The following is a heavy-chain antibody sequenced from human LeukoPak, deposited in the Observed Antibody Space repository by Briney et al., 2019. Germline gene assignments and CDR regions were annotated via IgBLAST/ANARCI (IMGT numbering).Heavy chain of an antibody. CDR3: ARGYSYGYWFDP. V-gene: IGHV1-3*01. Sequence: GASVKVSCKASGYTFTSYAMHWVRQAPGQRLEWMGWINAGNGNTKYSQKFQGRVTITRDTSASTAYMELSSPRSEDTAVYYCARGYSYGYWFDPWGQGTLVTVSS. CDR2: INAGNGNT. CDR1: GYTFTSYA. D-gene: IGHD5-18*01. J-gene: IGHJ5*02.